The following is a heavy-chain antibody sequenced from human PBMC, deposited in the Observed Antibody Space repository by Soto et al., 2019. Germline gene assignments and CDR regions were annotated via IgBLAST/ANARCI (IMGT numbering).Heavy chain of an antibody. CDR2: IWNDGSNK. Sequence: QVQLVESGGGVVQPGRSLRLSCAASGFTFSVYCMHWVRQAPGKGLEWVAVIWNDGSNKYDGDSVKGRFTIYRHNPKIKRFRHMNSPRADDTDVYYSARSAGPFHHWGQGTLVTVSS. CDR3: ARSAGPFHH. D-gene: IGHD6-13*01. V-gene: IGHV3-33*01. J-gene: IGHJ4*02. CDR1: GFTFSVYC.